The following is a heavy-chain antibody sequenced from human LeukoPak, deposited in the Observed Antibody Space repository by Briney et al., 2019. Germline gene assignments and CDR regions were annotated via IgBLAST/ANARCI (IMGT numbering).Heavy chain of an antibody. V-gene: IGHV3-30*03. CDR2: ISYDGSNK. J-gene: IGHJ4*02. Sequence: PGGSLRLSCAASGFTFSSYGMHWVRQAPGKGLEWVAVISYDGSNKYYADSVKGRFTISRDNAKNSLYLQMNSLRAEDTAVYYCATAYYDILTGYRYFDYWGQGTLVTVSS. CDR3: ATAYYDILTGYRYFDY. D-gene: IGHD3-9*01. CDR1: GFTFSSYG.